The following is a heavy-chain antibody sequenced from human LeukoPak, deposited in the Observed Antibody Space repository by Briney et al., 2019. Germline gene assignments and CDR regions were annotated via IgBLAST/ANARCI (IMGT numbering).Heavy chain of an antibody. Sequence: SETLSLTCTVSGYSISSGYYWGWIRQPPGKGLEWIGSIYHSGSTYYNPSLKSRVTISVDTSKNRFFLELSSVTAADTAIYYCAREHYYDSTAYLHWGQGTLVTVSS. CDR2: IYHSGST. CDR1: GYSISSGYY. J-gene: IGHJ4*02. D-gene: IGHD3-22*01. V-gene: IGHV4-38-2*02. CDR3: AREHYYDSTAYLH.